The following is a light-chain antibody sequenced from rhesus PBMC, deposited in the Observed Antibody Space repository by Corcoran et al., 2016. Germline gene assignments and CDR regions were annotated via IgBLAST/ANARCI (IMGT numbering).Light chain of an antibody. J-gene: IGKJ3*01. V-gene: IGKV1-22*01. CDR3: QQYSSSPFT. CDR1: QSISSW. CDR2: KAS. Sequence: DIQMTQSPSSLSASVGDTVTITCRASQSISSWLAWYQQKPGKAPKLLIYKASTLKIGVPSRFSGSGSGTDFTLTISSLQSEDFATYYCQQYSSSPFTFGPGTKLDIK.